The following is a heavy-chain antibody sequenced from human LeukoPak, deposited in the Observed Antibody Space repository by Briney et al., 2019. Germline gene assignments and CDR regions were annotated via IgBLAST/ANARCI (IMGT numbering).Heavy chain of an antibody. V-gene: IGHV4-59*01. D-gene: IGHD3-16*01. CDR3: ARVGLPYAFDI. J-gene: IGHJ3*02. Sequence: KPSETLSLTCTVSGGSISSYYWSWIRQPPGKRLEWIGYIYYSGNTNQNPSLKSRVTISVDTSKNQFSLKLSSVTAADTAVYYCARVGLPYAFDIWGQGTMVTVSS. CDR2: IYYSGNT. CDR1: GGSISSYY.